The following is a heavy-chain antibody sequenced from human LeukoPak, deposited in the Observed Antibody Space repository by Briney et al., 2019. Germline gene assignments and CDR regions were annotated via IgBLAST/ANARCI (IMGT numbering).Heavy chain of an antibody. D-gene: IGHD6-19*01. J-gene: IGHJ4*02. CDR1: GFTFSSYG. CDR3: ARGSHQAVAGLVVDY. V-gene: IGHV3-30*03. Sequence: GGSLRLSCAASGFTFSSYGMHWVRQAPGKGLEWVAVISYDGSNKYYADSVKGRFTISRDNSKNTLYLQMNSLRAEDTAVYYCARGSHQAVAGLVVDYWGQGTLVTVSS. CDR2: ISYDGSNK.